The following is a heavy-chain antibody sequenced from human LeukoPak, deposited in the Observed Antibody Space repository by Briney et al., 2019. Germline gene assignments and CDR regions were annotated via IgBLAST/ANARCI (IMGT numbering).Heavy chain of an antibody. CDR1: GFTFSSYA. V-gene: IGHV3-30-3*01. D-gene: IGHD6-13*01. CDR3: ARTPIAAPFDY. Sequence: PGRSLRLPCAASGFTFSSYAMHWVRQAPGKGLEWVAVISYDGSNKYYADSVKGRFTISRDNSKNTLYLQMNSLRAEDTAVYYCARTPIAAPFDYWGQGTLVTVSS. CDR2: ISYDGSNK. J-gene: IGHJ4*02.